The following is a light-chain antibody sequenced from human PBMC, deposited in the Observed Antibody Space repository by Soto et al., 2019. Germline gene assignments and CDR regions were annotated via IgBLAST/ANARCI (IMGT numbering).Light chain of an antibody. CDR2: NNN. Sequence: QSALTQPPSASGTPVQRVTISCSGGSSNIGTNAVNWYQQLPGTAPKLLIYNNNQRPSGVPDRFSGSKSGTSASLAISGLQSEDEADYYCAAWDYSLNGYVFGTGTKVPVL. CDR3: AAWDYSLNGYV. J-gene: IGLJ1*01. CDR1: SSNIGTNA. V-gene: IGLV1-44*01.